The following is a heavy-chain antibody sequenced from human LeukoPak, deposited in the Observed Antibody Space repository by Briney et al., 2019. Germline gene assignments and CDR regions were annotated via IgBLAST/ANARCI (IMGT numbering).Heavy chain of an antibody. V-gene: IGHV5-51*01. CDR3: ARRSVYYYMDV. J-gene: IGHJ6*03. CDR1: GYTFSNFW. D-gene: IGHD5/OR15-5a*01. CDR2: IYPDDSDT. Sequence: GESLKISCKASGYTFSNFWIAWVRQMPRKGLEWIGIIYPDDSDTTYSPSFEGQVTISADKSINTVYLQWSSLQASDTAMYYCARRSVYYYMDVWGGGTTV.